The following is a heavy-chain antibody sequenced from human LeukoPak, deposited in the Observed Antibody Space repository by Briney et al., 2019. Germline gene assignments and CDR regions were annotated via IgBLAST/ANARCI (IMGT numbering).Heavy chain of an antibody. J-gene: IGHJ5*02. Sequence: SQTLSLTCTVSGGSISSGGYYWSWIRQHPGKGLEWIGYIYYSGSTYYNPSLKSRVTISVDTSKNQFSLKLSSVTAADTAVYYCASRGNVVPAAINWFDPWGQGTLVTVSS. CDR2: IYYSGST. CDR1: GGSISSGGYY. CDR3: ASRGNVVPAAINWFDP. D-gene: IGHD2-2*01. V-gene: IGHV4-31*03.